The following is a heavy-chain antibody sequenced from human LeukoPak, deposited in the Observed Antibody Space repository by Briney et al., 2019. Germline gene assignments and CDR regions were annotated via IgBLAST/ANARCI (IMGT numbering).Heavy chain of an antibody. CDR2: ISGGGETT. CDR3: DREAGCGWPLDY. D-gene: IGHD6-19*01. V-gene: IGHV3-23*01. CDR1: GFDFGGACG. Sequence: PGDSLRLSCATSGFDFGGACGMGWVRQAPEKGLEWVSTISGGGETTHYADSVKGRLTISRDNARNTLYLQIDRLRPEDTAIYYCDREAGCGWPLDYWGRGTLDTVSS. J-gene: IGHJ4*02.